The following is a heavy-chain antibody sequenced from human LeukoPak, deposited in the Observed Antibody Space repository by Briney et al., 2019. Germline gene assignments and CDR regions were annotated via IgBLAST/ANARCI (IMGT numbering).Heavy chain of an antibody. J-gene: IGHJ2*01. D-gene: IGHD2-2*01. CDR1: GGSFSGYY. CDR3: ARVLIVVAPAAIRGGFDL. CDR2: INHSGST. V-gene: IGHV4-34*01. Sequence: SETLSLTCAVYGGSFSGYYWSWIRQPPGKGLEWIGEINHSGSTNYNPSLKSRVTTSVDTSKNQFSLKLSSVTAADTAVYYCARVLIVVAPAAIRGGFDLWGRGTLVTVSS.